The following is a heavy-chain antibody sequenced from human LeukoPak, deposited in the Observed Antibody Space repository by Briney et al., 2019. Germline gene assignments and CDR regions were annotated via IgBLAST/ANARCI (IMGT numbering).Heavy chain of an antibody. D-gene: IGHD3-10*02. V-gene: IGHV3-48*04. CDR2: ISSSGSTI. J-gene: IGHJ6*04. CDR1: GFAFDDHG. CDR3: AELGITMIGGV. Sequence: GGSLRLSCAASGFAFDDHGMSWVRQAPGKGLEWVSYISSSGSTIYYADSVKGRFTISRDNAKNSLYLQMNSLRAEDTAVYYCAELGITMIGGVWGKGTTVTISS.